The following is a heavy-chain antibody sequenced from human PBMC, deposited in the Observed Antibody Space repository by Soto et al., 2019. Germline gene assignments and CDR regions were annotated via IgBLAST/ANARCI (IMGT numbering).Heavy chain of an antibody. Sequence: PGGSLRLSCAASGFDFSTYAMSWVRQAPGKGLEWVSCITNSGDTTYYADSVKGRFTISRDNSRNTLYLQMNSLRADDTAMYYCAKDWPGTSSVTSDYWGQGTLVTVSS. J-gene: IGHJ4*02. CDR1: GFDFSTYA. CDR2: ITNSGDTT. D-gene: IGHD4-17*01. CDR3: AKDWPGTSSVTSDY. V-gene: IGHV3-23*01.